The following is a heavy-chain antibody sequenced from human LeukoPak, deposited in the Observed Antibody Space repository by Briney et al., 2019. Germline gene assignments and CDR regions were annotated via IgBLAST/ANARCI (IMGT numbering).Heavy chain of an antibody. Sequence: SETLSLTCTVSGYSVSSGYYWGWIRQPPGKGLEWIGSIYHSGSTYYNPSLKSRVTISVDTSKNQFSLKLSSVTAADTAVYYCASSVQWLVLYWGQGTLVTVSS. D-gene: IGHD6-19*01. J-gene: IGHJ4*02. CDR3: ASSVQWLVLY. V-gene: IGHV4-38-2*02. CDR2: IYHSGST. CDR1: GYSVSSGYY.